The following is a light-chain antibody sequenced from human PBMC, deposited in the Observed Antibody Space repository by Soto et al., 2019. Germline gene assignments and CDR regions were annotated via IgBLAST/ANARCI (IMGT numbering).Light chain of an antibody. Sequence: AIQMTQSPSSLSASVGDRVTITCRASRGIRDELGWYQQKAGKAPSLLISAASRRQSGVPSRFSGRGSGTDFTLTISSLQPEDFATYYCLQDYDYPRTFGQGTKVDIK. J-gene: IGKJ1*01. CDR2: AAS. CDR1: RGIRDE. V-gene: IGKV1-6*01. CDR3: LQDYDYPRT.